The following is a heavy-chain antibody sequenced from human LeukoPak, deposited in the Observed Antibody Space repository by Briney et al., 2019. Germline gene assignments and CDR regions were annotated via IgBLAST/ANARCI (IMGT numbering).Heavy chain of an antibody. V-gene: IGHV1-69*05. J-gene: IGHJ4*02. CDR3: ARGLTDTAIIGY. D-gene: IGHD5-18*01. Sequence: SVKVSCKASGGTFSSYAISWVRQAPGQGLEWMGRIIPIFGTANYAQKFQGRVTITTDESTSTAYMELSSLRSEDTAVYYCARGLTDTAIIGYWHQGTLVTVSP. CDR2: IIPIFGTA. CDR1: GGTFSSYA.